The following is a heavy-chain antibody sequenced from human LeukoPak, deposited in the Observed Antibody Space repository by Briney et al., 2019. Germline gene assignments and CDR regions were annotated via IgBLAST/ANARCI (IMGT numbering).Heavy chain of an antibody. J-gene: IGHJ4*02. V-gene: IGHV3-21*01. D-gene: IGHD2-2*01. CDR2: ISASSSFI. CDR1: GFTFSHYS. Sequence: GGSLILSCAASGFTFSHYSMNWVRQAPGKGLEWVSSISASSSFIYYADSLKGRFTISRDNAKNSLYLQMNSLRAEDTAVFYCARGYCSRTSCEDFDYWGQGTLVTVSS. CDR3: ARGYCSRTSCEDFDY.